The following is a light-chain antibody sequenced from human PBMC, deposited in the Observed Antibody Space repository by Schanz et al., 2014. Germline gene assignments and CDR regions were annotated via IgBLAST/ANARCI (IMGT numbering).Light chain of an antibody. CDR1: QSISSW. Sequence: DIQMTQSPSTLSASVGDRVTITCRASQSISSWLAWYQQKPGKAPNLMIYTASSLQSGVPSRFSGSGSGTDFTLTISSLQPEDFATYYCQQSYSTPYTFGRGTKLDIK. V-gene: IGKV1-39*01. CDR2: TAS. J-gene: IGKJ2*01. CDR3: QQSYSTPYT.